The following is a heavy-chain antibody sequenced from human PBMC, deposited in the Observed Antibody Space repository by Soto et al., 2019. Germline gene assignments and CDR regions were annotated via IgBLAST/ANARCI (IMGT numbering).Heavy chain of an antibody. CDR1: GFTVSSNY. CDR3: ARDVEYSSSSGGGGY. Sequence: GGSLRLSCAASGFTVSSNYMSWVRQAPGKGLEWVSVIYSGGSTYYADSVKGRFTISRDNSKNTLYLQMNSLRAEDTAVYYCARDVEYSSSSGGGGYWGQGTLVTVSS. CDR2: IYSGGST. D-gene: IGHD6-6*01. J-gene: IGHJ4*02. V-gene: IGHV3-53*01.